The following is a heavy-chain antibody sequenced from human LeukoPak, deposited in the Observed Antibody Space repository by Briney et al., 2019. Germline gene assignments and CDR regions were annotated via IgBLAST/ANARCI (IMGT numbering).Heavy chain of an antibody. V-gene: IGHV4-39*01. CDR2: YHIGNT. J-gene: IGHJ6*03. D-gene: IGHD6-19*01. CDR3: ARLWDSTGLYFYYYMDV. CDR1: GVSIRGATYY. Sequence: SETLSLTCTVSGVSIRGATYYWGWIRQPPGKGLEWIGNYHIGNTYYNPSLKSRVTISEDTSKNQFSLRVNSVTAADTAVYYCARLWDSTGLYFYYYMDVWGEGTTVTVSS.